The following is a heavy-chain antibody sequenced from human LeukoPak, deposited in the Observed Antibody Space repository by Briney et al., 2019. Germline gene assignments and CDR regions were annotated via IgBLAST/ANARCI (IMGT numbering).Heavy chain of an antibody. CDR2: ISGSGAST. Sequence: GGSLRLSCAGSGFTFSSHGMNWVRQAPGEGLEWVSGISGSGASTYQAVSVKGRFTIPRDNSKNTLHLQMNSLRIEDTAVYYCVRDLDWGAYDYWGQGTLVTVSS. J-gene: IGHJ4*02. CDR3: VRDLDWGAYDY. CDR1: GFTFSSHG. D-gene: IGHD3-9*01. V-gene: IGHV3-23*01.